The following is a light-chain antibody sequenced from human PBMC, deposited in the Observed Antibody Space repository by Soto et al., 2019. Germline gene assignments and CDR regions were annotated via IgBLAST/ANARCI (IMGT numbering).Light chain of an antibody. V-gene: IGLV2-14*01. J-gene: IGLJ3*02. CDR3: SSLASSSTPWV. CDR2: GVS. CDR1: SSDVGAYNY. Sequence: QCALTQAASGSGSPGQSITISCTGTSSDVGAYNYVSWYQHHPGKAPKVMIYGVSNRPSGVSNRFSGSKSDNTASLTISGLQAEDEADYYCSSLASSSTPWVFGGGTKLTVL.